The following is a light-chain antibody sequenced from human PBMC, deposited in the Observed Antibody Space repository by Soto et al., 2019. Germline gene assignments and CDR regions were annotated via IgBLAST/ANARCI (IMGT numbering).Light chain of an antibody. CDR1: QGLTSNF. Sequence: WWPRQGLTSNFVAWYQQKPGQAPSLLIYGASNRATGVPDRFSCGGCGTKISLTGRGLAPEPLSGYFCQQSVPAPLTLGQGTKVDIK. V-gene: IGKV3-20*01. CDR2: GAS. CDR3: QQSVPAPLT. J-gene: IGKJ1*01.